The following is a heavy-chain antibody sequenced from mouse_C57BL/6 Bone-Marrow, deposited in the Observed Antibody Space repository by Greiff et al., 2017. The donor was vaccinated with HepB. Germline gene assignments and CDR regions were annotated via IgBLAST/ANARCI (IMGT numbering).Heavy chain of an antibody. CDR1: GFSLTSYG. D-gene: IGHD1-1*01. CDR3: ASSSRATVVAHWYFDV. J-gene: IGHJ1*03. CDR2: IWSGGST. Sequence: QVQLQQSGPGLVQPSQSLSITCTVSGFSLTSYGVHWVRQSPGKGLEWLGVIWSGGSTDYNAAFISRLSISKDNSKSQVFFKMNSLQADDKAIYYCASSSRATVVAHWYFDVWGTGTTVTVSS. V-gene: IGHV2-2*01.